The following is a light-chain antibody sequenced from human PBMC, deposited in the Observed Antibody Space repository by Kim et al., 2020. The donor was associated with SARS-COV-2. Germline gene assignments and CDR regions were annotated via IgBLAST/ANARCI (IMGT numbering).Light chain of an antibody. Sequence: ASLGGRVTITCRASENSGTWLAWYQQKPGRAPSLLIYLASTLESGVPSRFSGTGSGTEFSLSITSLQPDDFATYYCQHYSRFPYTFGQGTKLEI. V-gene: IGKV1-5*03. CDR1: ENSGTW. CDR2: LAS. J-gene: IGKJ2*01. CDR3: QHYSRFPYT.